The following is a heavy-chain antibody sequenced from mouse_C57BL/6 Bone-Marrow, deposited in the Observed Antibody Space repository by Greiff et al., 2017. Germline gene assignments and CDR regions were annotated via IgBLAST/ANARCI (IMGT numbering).Heavy chain of an antibody. CDR3: ARVHYYGSSHWYFDV. Sequence: EVKLMESGGGLVQSGRSLRLSCATSGFTFSDFYMEWVRQAPGKGLEWIAASRNKANDYTTEYSASVKGRFIVSRDTSQSILYLQMNALRAEDTAIYYCARVHYYGSSHWYFDVWGTGTTVTVSS. CDR1: GFTFSDFY. D-gene: IGHD1-1*01. V-gene: IGHV7-1*01. CDR2: SRNKANDYTT. J-gene: IGHJ1*03.